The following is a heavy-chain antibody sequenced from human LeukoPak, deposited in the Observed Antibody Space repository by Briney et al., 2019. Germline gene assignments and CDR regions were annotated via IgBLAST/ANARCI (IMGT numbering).Heavy chain of an antibody. Sequence: SETLSLTCAVYGGSFSDYYWSWIRQPPGKGLEWIGEINHSGSTNYNPSLKSRVTILVDTSKNQFSLKLSSVTAADTAVYYCASETNYYDSSGYYYYNYWGQGTLVTVSS. D-gene: IGHD3-22*01. J-gene: IGHJ4*02. CDR3: ASETNYYDSSGYYYYNY. CDR1: GGSFSDYY. CDR2: INHSGST. V-gene: IGHV4-34*01.